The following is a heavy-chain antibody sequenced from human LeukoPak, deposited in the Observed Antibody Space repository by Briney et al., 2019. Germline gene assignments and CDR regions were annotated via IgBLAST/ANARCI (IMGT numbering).Heavy chain of an antibody. D-gene: IGHD1-1*01. Sequence: PGGSLRLSCPASGFTFSSYWMSWVRQAPGKGLEWVANIKQDGSEKYYVDSVKGRFTISRDNIKKSLYLEMNSLRAEDTAVYYCARGRGSDYWGQGTLVTVSS. CDR2: IKQDGSEK. CDR1: GFTFSSYW. CDR3: ARGRGSDY. V-gene: IGHV3-7*01. J-gene: IGHJ4*02.